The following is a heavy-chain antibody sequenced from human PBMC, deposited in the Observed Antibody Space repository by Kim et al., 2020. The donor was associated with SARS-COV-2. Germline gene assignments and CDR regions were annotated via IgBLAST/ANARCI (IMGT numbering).Heavy chain of an antibody. D-gene: IGHD6-13*01. CDR2: ISSSSSSI. Sequence: GGSLRLSCAASGFTFSSYGMNWVRQAPGKGLEWVSYISSSSSSIYYADSVKGRFTISRDNAKNSLYLQMNSLRDADTAVYYCAKEEYGVSNYYYYGMDG. CDR1: GFTFSSYG. V-gene: IGHV3-48*02. J-gene: IGHJ6*01. CDR3: AKEEYGVSNYYYYGMDG.